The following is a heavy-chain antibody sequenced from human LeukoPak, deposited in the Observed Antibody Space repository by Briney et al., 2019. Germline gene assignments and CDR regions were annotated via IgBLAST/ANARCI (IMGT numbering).Heavy chain of an antibody. CDR1: GYSISSGYY. CDR2: IYHSGST. D-gene: IGHD6-19*01. Sequence: PSETLSLTCTVSGYSISSGYYWGWIRQPPGKGLEWIGSIYHSGSTYYNPSLKSRVTISVDTSKNQFSLKLSSVTAADTAVYYCARRVAVAGTRGGYYFDYWGQGTLVTVSS. V-gene: IGHV4-38-2*02. CDR3: ARRVAVAGTRGGYYFDY. J-gene: IGHJ4*02.